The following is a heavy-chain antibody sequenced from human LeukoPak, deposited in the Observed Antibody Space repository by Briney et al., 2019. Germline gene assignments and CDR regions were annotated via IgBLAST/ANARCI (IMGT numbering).Heavy chain of an antibody. D-gene: IGHD2-2*01. CDR3: ARDSQLYYFDY. J-gene: IGHJ4*02. V-gene: IGHV3-66*01. Sequence: GGSLRLSCAASEFSVGSNYMTWVRQAPGKGLEWVSLIYSSGSTYYADSVKGRFTISRDNSKNTLYLQMNSLRAEDTAVYYCARDSQLYYFDYWGQGTLVTVSS. CDR1: EFSVGSNY. CDR2: IYSSGST.